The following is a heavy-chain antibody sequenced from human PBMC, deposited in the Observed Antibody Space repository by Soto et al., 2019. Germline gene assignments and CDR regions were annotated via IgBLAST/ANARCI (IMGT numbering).Heavy chain of an antibody. J-gene: IGHJ5*02. Sequence: SETLSLTCTVSGGSISSSSYYWGWIRQPPGKGLEWIGSIYYSGSTYYNPSLKSRVTISVDTSKNQFSLKLSSVTAADTAVYYCARARKRDCSRTSCYTDWFDPWGQGTLVTVSS. D-gene: IGHD2-2*02. V-gene: IGHV4-39*01. CDR2: IYYSGST. CDR1: GGSISSSSYY. CDR3: ARARKRDCSRTSCYTDWFDP.